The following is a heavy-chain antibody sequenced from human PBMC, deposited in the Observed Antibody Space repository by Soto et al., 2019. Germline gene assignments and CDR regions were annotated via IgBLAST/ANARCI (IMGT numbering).Heavy chain of an antibody. CDR3: AKENYFASGGDWFDP. J-gene: IGHJ5*02. V-gene: IGHV3-23*01. Sequence: GGSLRLSCAASGFTFKNYAMSWVRQAPGKGLEWVSAISGSGGNTYYTDSVKGRFTISRDNDKNTLYLQMISLRAEDAAVYYCAKENYFASGGDWFDPWGQGTLVTVSS. D-gene: IGHD3-10*01. CDR2: ISGSGGNT. CDR1: GFTFKNYA.